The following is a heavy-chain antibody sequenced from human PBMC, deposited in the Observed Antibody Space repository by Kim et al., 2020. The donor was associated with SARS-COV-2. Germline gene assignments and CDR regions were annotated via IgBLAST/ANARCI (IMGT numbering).Heavy chain of an antibody. CDR2: INGGNGNT. CDR3: AREAVAGSFDY. D-gene: IGHD6-19*01. CDR1: GYTYTTFA. Sequence: ASVKVPCKASGYTYTTFALYWVRRAPGQRLEWMGWINGGNGNTRYSQKFQARVSITRDTSATTAYLELSGLRSEDTAVYYCAREAVAGSFDYWGQGTLVTVSS. J-gene: IGHJ4*02. V-gene: IGHV1-3*01.